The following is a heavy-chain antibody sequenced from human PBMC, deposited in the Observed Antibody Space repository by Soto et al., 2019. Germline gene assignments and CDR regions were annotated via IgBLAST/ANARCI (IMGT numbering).Heavy chain of an antibody. V-gene: IGHV3-23*01. CDR3: ARDPNYYYAQGVDY. J-gene: IGHJ4*02. CDR2: ISGSGDTT. CDR1: GFTFSTYA. D-gene: IGHD3-10*01. Sequence: GGSLRLSCAASGFTFSTYAMSWVRQAPGKGLEWVSTISGSGDTTYYVDSVKGRFTISRDSSKNTLYLQMNSLRAADTAVYYCARDPNYYYAQGVDYWGQGTLVTVSS.